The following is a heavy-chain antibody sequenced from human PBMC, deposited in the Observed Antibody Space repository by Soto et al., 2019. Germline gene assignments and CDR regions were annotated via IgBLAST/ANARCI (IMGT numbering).Heavy chain of an antibody. CDR1: GGSISRYY. CDR3: ARDLTAAGD. D-gene: IGHD6-13*01. V-gene: IGHV4-59*01. Sequence: PSETLSLTCTVSGGSISRYYWSWIGQPPGKGLEWIGYIYYSVRTKYNPSLQSRVTISVDTSKNKFSLKLSSVTAADTAGDYCARDLTAAGDWGQGTKVTVSS. J-gene: IGHJ4*01. CDR2: IYYSVRT.